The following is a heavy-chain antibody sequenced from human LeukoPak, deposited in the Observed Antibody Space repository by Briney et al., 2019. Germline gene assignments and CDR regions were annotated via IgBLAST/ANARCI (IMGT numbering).Heavy chain of an antibody. CDR1: GFTFSNYD. CDR3: AKDDRGNEAPFDY. Sequence: GGSLRLSCAASGFTFSNYDMHWVREAPGKGLGWVADISYDGTNKYYADSVKGRFTISRDNSKNTLHLQMNSLRAEDTAVYYCAKDDRGNEAPFDYWGQGTLVTVSS. V-gene: IGHV3-30*18. CDR2: ISYDGTNK. J-gene: IGHJ4*02.